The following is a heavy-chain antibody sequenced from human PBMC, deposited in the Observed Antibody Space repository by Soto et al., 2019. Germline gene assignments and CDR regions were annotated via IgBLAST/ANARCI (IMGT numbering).Heavy chain of an antibody. J-gene: IGHJ4*02. CDR2: ISAHNGNT. D-gene: IGHD1-1*01. CDR1: GYTFTSYG. Sequence: QVHLVQSGAEVKKPGASVKVSCKASGYTFTSYGITWVRQAPGQGLEWMGWISAHNGNTDYAQKLQGRVIVTRDTXTXXXYMELRSLISDDTAVYYCARGRYGDYWGQGALVTVSS. V-gene: IGHV1-18*01. CDR3: ARGRYGDY.